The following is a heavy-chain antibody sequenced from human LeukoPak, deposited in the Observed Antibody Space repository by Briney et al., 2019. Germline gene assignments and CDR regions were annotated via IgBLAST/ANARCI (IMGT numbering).Heavy chain of an antibody. D-gene: IGHD1-26*01. CDR2: INRDGTTT. V-gene: IGHV3-74*01. Sequence: GGSLRLFCAASGFTFSDYCMQWLREVPGKALVWVSRINRDGTTTSHADSVTGRFTISRDNSKNTLYLQMNIVRAEDTAVYYCARDRGTGGSVDYWGQGTLVTVSS. CDR1: GFTFSDYC. J-gene: IGHJ4*02. CDR3: ARDRGTGGSVDY.